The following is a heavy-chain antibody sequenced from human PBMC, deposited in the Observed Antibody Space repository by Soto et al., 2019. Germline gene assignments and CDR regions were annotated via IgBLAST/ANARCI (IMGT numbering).Heavy chain of an antibody. Sequence: QIQLVESGGGVVQPGRSLRLSCVASGFTFSIYGMHWVRQAPGKGLEWVAVMSYDGSNDYYADSVRGRFTISRDNSKNTLYLLMNSLRTEDTAMYHCVKVSPGPTAIRASLDSWGQGTLVTVSS. J-gene: IGHJ4*02. V-gene: IGHV3-30*18. D-gene: IGHD2-2*01. CDR3: VKVSPGPTAIRASLDS. CDR2: MSYDGSND. CDR1: GFTFSIYG.